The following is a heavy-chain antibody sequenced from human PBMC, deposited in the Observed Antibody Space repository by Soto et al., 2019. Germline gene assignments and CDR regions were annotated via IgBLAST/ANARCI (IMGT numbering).Heavy chain of an antibody. Sequence: AACRDSVYVSAMAWFRKDPGKGLEWVSAVTANGGSTYSADSVKGRFTISRDNSKNTLFLQMNSLRAEDTAVYYCASLGVGDGANCYYYSGMDVWGHGSTVTVSS. CDR1: RDSVYVSA. J-gene: IGHJ6*02. D-gene: IGHD4-17*01. CDR2: VTANGGST. CDR3: ASLGVGDGANCYYYSGMDV. V-gene: IGHV3-23*01.